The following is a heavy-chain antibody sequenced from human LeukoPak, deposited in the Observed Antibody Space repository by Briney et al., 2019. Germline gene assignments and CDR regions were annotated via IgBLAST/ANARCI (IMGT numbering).Heavy chain of an antibody. CDR3: ARRSWYPYFDY. D-gene: IGHD6-13*01. Sequence: SETLSLTCTVSGGSISSSNFYWGWIRQPPGKGLEWLGSIYYSGSTYYNTSLKSRVTISVDTSKNQFSLKLSSVTAADTAVYYCARRSWYPYFDYWGQGTLVTVSS. V-gene: IGHV4-39*07. J-gene: IGHJ4*02. CDR1: GGSISSSNFY. CDR2: IYYSGST.